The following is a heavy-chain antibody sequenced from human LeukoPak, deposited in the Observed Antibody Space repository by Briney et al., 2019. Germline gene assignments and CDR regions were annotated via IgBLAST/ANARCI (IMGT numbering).Heavy chain of an antibody. J-gene: IGHJ6*03. Sequence: GGSLRLSCAASGFTVSSSYMTWVRQAPGKGLEWVSIIYSSGHAYYADSVKGRFTISRDNSKNTLYLQMLSLRVEDTAVYHCARVSGELLSSYYFYMDVWGKGTTVTVSS. D-gene: IGHD1-7*01. CDR2: IYSSGHA. CDR1: GFTVSSSY. V-gene: IGHV3-66*02. CDR3: ARVSGELLSSYYFYMDV.